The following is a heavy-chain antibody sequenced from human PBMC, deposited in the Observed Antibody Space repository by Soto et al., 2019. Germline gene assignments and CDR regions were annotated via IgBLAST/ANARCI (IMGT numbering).Heavy chain of an antibody. J-gene: IGHJ6*03. CDR3: ARGDCVGGTCYSLAGSFYYYMDV. D-gene: IGHD2-15*01. CDR2: INSDGSVS. Sequence: EVQLVESGGGLVQPGGSLRLACAASGFTFSSYWMYWVRQAPGKGLVWVSRINSDGSVSSYADSVKGRLTISRDNVKNTLYLQMDSLRAEDTAVYYCARGDCVGGTCYSLAGSFYYYMDVWGKGTTVTVFS. CDR1: GFTFSSYW. V-gene: IGHV3-74*01.